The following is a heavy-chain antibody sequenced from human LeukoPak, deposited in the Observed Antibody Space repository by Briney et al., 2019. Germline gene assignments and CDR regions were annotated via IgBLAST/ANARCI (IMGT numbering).Heavy chain of an antibody. D-gene: IGHD1-26*01. V-gene: IGHV3-23*01. CDR2: ISGSSGSGRT. Sequence: GGSLRLSCVASGITFSSYAMSWVRQAPGKGLEWVSGISGSSGSGRTHYIDSVKGRFIISRDNSKNTLYLQMNSLRAEDTAVYYCANSLVGATKGYWGQGTLVTVSS. CDR3: ANSLVGATKGY. CDR1: GITFSSYA. J-gene: IGHJ4*02.